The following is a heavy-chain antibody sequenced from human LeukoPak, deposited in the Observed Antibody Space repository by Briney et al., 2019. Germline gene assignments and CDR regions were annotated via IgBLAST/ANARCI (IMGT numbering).Heavy chain of an antibody. J-gene: IGHJ6*03. CDR3: ARGGGGYCSSTSCYRARYYYYYMDV. V-gene: IGHV4-34*01. D-gene: IGHD2-2*02. CDR2: INHSGST. Sequence: SETLSLTCAVYGGSFSGYYWSWIRQPPGKGLEWIGEINHSGSTNYNPSLKSRVTISVDTSKNQFSLKLSSVTAADTAVYYCARGGGGYCSSTSCYRARYYYYYMDVWGKGTTVTVSS. CDR1: GGSFSGYY.